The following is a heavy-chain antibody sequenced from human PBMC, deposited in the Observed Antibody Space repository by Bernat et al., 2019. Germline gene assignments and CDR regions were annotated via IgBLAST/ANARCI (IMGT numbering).Heavy chain of an antibody. J-gene: IGHJ4*02. D-gene: IGHD3-10*01. CDR3: ARDSDYGSGSLDY. V-gene: IGHV3-33*01. CDR2: IWYDGSNK. Sequence: QVQLVESGGGVVQPGRSLRLSCAASGFTFSSYGMHWVRQAPGKGLEWVAVIWYDGSNKYYADSVKGRFTISRDNSKNTLYLQMNSLRAEDTAVDYCARDSDYGSGSLDYWGQGTLVTVSS. CDR1: GFTFSSYG.